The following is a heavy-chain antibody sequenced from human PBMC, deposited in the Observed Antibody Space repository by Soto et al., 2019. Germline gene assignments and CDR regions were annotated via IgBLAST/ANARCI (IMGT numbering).Heavy chain of an antibody. J-gene: IGHJ5*02. CDR3: ARGGYCSSTSCPRLYWFDP. V-gene: IGHV3-11*06. Sequence: PGGSLRLSCAASGFTFSDYYMSWIRPAPGKGLEWVSYISSSSSYTNYAVSVKGRFTISRDNAKNSLYLQMNSLRAEDTAVYYCARGGYCSSTSCPRLYWFDPWGQGTLVTVSS. CDR1: GFTFSDYY. D-gene: IGHD2-2*01. CDR2: ISSSSSYT.